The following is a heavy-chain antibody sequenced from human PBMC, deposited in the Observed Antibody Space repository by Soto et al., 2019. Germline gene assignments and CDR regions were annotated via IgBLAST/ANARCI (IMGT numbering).Heavy chain of an antibody. Sequence: GGSLRLSCAASGFTFSSYAMSWVRQAPGKGLEWVSAISGSGGSTYYADSVKGRFTISRDNSKNTLYLQMNSLRAEDTAVYYCAKDPTGTTSPNWFDPWGQGTLVTVSS. CDR2: ISGSGGST. J-gene: IGHJ5*02. CDR3: AKDPTGTTSPNWFDP. D-gene: IGHD1-7*01. CDR1: GFTFSSYA. V-gene: IGHV3-23*01.